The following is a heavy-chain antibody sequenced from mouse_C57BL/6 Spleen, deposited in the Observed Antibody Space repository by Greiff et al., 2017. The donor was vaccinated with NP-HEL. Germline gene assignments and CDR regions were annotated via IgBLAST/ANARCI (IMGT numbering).Heavy chain of an antibody. Sequence: DVQLVESGGGLVQPGGSLKLSCAASGFTFSDYYMYWVRQTPEKRLEWVAYISNGGGSTYYPDTVKGRFTISRDNAKNTLYLQMSRLKSEDTAMYYCARRRDWDYFDYWGQGTTLTVSS. CDR3: ARRRDWDYFDY. CDR1: GFTFSDYY. CDR2: ISNGGGST. J-gene: IGHJ2*01. D-gene: IGHD4-1*01. V-gene: IGHV5-12*01.